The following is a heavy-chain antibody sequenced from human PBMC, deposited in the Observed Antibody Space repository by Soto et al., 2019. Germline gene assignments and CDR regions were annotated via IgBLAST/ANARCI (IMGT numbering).Heavy chain of an antibody. Sequence: ASVKVSCKASGYTFTSYGISWVRQAPGQGLEWMGWISAYNGNTNYAQKLQGRVTMTTDTSTSTAYMELRSLRSDDTAVYYCAREHDILTGYAYFDYWGQGTLVTVSS. D-gene: IGHD3-9*01. J-gene: IGHJ4*02. CDR1: GYTFTSYG. V-gene: IGHV1-18*01. CDR3: AREHDILTGYAYFDY. CDR2: ISAYNGNT.